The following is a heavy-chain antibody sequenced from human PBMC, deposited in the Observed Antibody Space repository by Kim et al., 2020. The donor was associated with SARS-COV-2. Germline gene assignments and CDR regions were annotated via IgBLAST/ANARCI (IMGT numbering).Heavy chain of an antibody. D-gene: IGHD5-18*01. CDR3: ARDGYTYGGFDY. Sequence: SETLSLTCAVYGGSFSGFYWSWIRQSPGKGLEWIGEIYFGGAISYNPSLESRVTISVDIFKSQVSLKLNSVTAADTAIYYCARDGYTYGGFDYWGQGTL. CDR1: GGSFSGFY. J-gene: IGHJ4*02. V-gene: IGHV4-34*01. CDR2: IYFGGAI.